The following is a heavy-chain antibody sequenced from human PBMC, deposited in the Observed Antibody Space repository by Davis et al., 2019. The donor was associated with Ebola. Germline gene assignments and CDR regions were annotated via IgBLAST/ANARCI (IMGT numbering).Heavy chain of an antibody. D-gene: IGHD2-15*01. J-gene: IGHJ6*02. CDR1: GFTFSSYS. CDR2: ISSSSSTI. Sequence: PGGSLRLSCAASGFTFSSYSMNWVRQAPGKGLEWVSYISSSSSTIYYADSVKGRFTISRDNAKNTVFLQMNSLRTEDTAVYYCGNDLGYCIDGSCHTYHYGMDVWGQGTTVAVSS. CDR3: GNDLGYCIDGSCHTYHYGMDV. V-gene: IGHV3-48*04.